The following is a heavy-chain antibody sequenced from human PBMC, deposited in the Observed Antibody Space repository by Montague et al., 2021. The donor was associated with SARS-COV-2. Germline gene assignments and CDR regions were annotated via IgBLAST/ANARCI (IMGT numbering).Heavy chain of an antibody. V-gene: IGHV4-59*01. CDR1: GGSISGYY. D-gene: IGHD2-8*01. CDR2: IYYSGST. J-gene: IGHJ6*02. CDR3: ARLLRPCTNGYCRTYYYYAMDV. Sequence: SETLSLTCTASGGSISGYYWCWIRQPPGKGLEWIGYIYYSGSTKYNPFLESRVTVSVDRSKNQVSLKLSSVTAADTAVYYCARLLRPCTNGYCRTYYYYAMDVWGQGTTVTVSS.